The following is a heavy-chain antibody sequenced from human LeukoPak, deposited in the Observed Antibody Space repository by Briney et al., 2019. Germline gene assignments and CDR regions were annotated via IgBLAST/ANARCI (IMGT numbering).Heavy chain of an antibody. CDR2: ISAYNGNT. CDR1: GYTFTDYY. CDR3: ARVPVRYFGWLALSNWFDP. Sequence: ASVKVSCKASGYTFTDYYMHWVRQAPGQGLEWMGWISAYNGNTNYAQKLQGRVTMTTDTSTSTAYMELRSLRSDDTAVYYCARVPVRYFGWLALSNWFDPWGQGTLVTVSS. J-gene: IGHJ5*02. V-gene: IGHV1-18*04. D-gene: IGHD3-9*01.